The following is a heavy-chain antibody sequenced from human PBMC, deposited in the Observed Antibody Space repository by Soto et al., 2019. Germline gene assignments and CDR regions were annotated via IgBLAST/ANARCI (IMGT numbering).Heavy chain of an antibody. Sequence: PSETLSLTCTVSGGSISSYYWSWIRQPPGKGLEWIGYIYYSGSTNYNPSLKSRVTISVDTSKNQFSLKLRSVTAADTAVYYCAGDRGVPGCIKTSLYRNNWFDPRGQGTLGTVS. CDR3: AGDRGVPGCIKTSLYRNNWFDP. CDR1: GGSISSYY. J-gene: IGHJ5*02. V-gene: IGHV4-59*01. D-gene: IGHD3-10*01. CDR2: IYYSGST.